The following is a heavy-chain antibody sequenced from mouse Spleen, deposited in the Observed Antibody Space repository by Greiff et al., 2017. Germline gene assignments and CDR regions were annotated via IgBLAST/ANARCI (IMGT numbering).Heavy chain of an antibody. CDR3: ARGGDGWFAY. CDR1: GFTFSDYY. Sequence: EVKLMESEGGLVQPGSSMKLSCTASGFTFSDYYMAWVRQVPEKGLEWVANINYDGSSTYYLDSLKSRFIISRDNAKNILYLQMSSLKSEDTATYYCARGGDGWFAYWGQGTLVTVSA. V-gene: IGHV5-16*01. J-gene: IGHJ3*01. D-gene: IGHD3-3*01. CDR2: INYDGSST.